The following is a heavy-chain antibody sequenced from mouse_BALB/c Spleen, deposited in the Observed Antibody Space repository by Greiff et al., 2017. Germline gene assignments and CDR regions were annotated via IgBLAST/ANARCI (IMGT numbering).Heavy chain of an antibody. D-gene: IGHD2-2*01. J-gene: IGHJ2*01. V-gene: IGHV2-6-7*01. CDR3: ARGAKIYYGYDGAFDY. CDR2: IWGDGST. CDR1: GFSLTGYG. Sequence: VQLVESGPGLVAPSQSLSITCTVSGFSLTGYGVNWVRQPPGKGLEWLGMIWGDGSTDYNSALKSRLSISKDNSKSQVFLKMNSLQTDDTARYYCARGAKIYYGYDGAFDYWGQGTTLTVSS.